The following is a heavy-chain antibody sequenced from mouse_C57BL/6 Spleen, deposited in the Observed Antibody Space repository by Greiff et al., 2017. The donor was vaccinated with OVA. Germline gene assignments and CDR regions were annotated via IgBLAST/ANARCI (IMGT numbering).Heavy chain of an antibody. CDR3: TRSGGGY. Sequence: EVQLQQSGAELVRPGASVKLSCTASGFNIKDDYMHWVKQRPEQGLEWIGWIDPENGDTEYASKFQGKATITADTSSNTAYLQLSSLTSEDTAVYYCTRSGGGYWGQGTTLTVSS. D-gene: IGHD1-1*02. V-gene: IGHV14-4*01. CDR2: IDPENGDT. CDR1: GFNIKDDY. J-gene: IGHJ2*01.